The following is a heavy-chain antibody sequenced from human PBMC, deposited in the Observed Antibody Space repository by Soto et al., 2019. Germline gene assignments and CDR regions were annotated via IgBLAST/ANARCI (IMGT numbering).Heavy chain of an antibody. J-gene: IGHJ4*02. CDR1: GGSISAYY. D-gene: IGHD1-26*01. V-gene: IGHV4-59*01. Sequence: SETLSLTCTISGGSISAYYWSWIRQPPGQGLEWIGYIYDSGSPYYNPSLKSRVIISADTSKNQISLKLTSATAADTAVYFCARGVGSSPPRYWGRGTLVTVSS. CDR3: ARGVGSSPPRY. CDR2: IYDSGSP.